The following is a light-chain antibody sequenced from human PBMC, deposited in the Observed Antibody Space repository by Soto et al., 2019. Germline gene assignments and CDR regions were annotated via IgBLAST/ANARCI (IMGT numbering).Light chain of an antibody. CDR2: GVS. CDR1: ESLFGF. V-gene: IGKV3-15*01. J-gene: IGKJ2*01. Sequence: DIVLTQSPATLSVSPGDRVTFSCRASESLFGFLAWYQQKPGQAPRLLMYGVSTRATGIPARFSGGGSATDFTLTISSLQSEDSAFYFCQRYNDWPFASGLGTRLEI. CDR3: QRYNDWPFA.